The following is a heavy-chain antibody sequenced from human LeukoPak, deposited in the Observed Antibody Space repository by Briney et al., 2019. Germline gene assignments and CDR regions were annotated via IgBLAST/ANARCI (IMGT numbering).Heavy chain of an antibody. CDR1: RFTFSNYG. J-gene: IGHJ4*02. V-gene: IGHV3-23*01. CDR3: AKDKVGGTI. CDR2: ISGGGGSA. D-gene: IGHD1-26*01. Sequence: PGGSLRLSCTASRFTFSNYGMSWVRQAPGKGLEWVSAISGGGGSAYYADSVKGRFTISRDNSKNTLYLQMNSLRAEDTAVYYCAKDKVGGTIGGQGTLVTVSS.